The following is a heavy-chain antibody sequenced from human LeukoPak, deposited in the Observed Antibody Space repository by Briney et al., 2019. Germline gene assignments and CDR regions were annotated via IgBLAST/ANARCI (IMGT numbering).Heavy chain of an antibody. D-gene: IGHD6-13*01. CDR1: GYTFTSYD. V-gene: IGHV1-8*01. Sequence: ASVKVSCKASGYTFTSYDINWVRQATGQGLEWMGWMNPNSGNTGYAQKFQGRVTMTRNTSISTAYMELSSLRSEDTVVYYCATRPYSSTNAFDIWGQGTMVTVSS. CDR3: ATRPYSSTNAFDI. CDR2: MNPNSGNT. J-gene: IGHJ3*02.